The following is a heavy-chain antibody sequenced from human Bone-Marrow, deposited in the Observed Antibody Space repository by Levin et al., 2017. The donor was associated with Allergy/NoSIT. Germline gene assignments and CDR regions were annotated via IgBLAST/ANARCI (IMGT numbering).Heavy chain of an antibody. J-gene: IGHJ4*02. CDR1: GFTFSSYS. CDR3: ARDQPSNIVVVPAAKGPPFSDY. D-gene: IGHD2-2*01. CDR2: ISSSSSYI. Sequence: GESLKISCAASGFTFSSYSMNWVRQAPGKGLEWVSSISSSSSYIYYADSVKGRFTISRDNAKNSLYLQMNSLRAEDTAVYYCARDQPSNIVVVPAAKGPPFSDYWGQGTLVTVSS. V-gene: IGHV3-21*01.